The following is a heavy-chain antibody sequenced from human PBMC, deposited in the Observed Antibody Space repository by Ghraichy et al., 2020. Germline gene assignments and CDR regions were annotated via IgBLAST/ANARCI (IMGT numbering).Heavy chain of an antibody. CDR1: GGSISSSSYY. V-gene: IGHV4-39*01. J-gene: IGHJ4*02. CDR3: RIVVVTAIDY. D-gene: IGHD2-21*02. CDR2: IYYSGST. Sequence: SETLSLTCTVSGGSISSSSYYWGWIRQPPGKGLEWIGSIYYSGSTYYNPSLKSRVTISVDTSKNQFSLKLSSVTAADTAVYYCRIVVVTAIDYWGQGTLVTVSS.